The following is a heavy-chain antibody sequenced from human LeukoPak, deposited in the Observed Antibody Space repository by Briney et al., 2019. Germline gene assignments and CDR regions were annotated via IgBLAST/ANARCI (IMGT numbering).Heavy chain of an antibody. J-gene: IGHJ4*02. CDR1: GGSFSGYY. D-gene: IGHD4-17*01. CDR2: ISHSGST. V-gene: IGHV4-34*01. Sequence: SETLSLTCAVYGGSFSGYYWSWIRQPPGKGLEWIGEISHSGSTNYNPSLKSRVTISVDTSKNQFSLKLSSVTAADTAVYYCARGPDYGDYTLEYWGQGTLVTVSS. CDR3: ARGPDYGDYTLEY.